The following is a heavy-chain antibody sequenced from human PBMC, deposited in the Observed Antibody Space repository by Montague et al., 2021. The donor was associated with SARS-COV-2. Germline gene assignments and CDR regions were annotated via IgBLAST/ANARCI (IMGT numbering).Heavy chain of an antibody. V-gene: IGHV4-61*01. Sequence: SETLSLICSVSGVSVNSGSHYWSWIRQPPGKGLEWIGYVYYSGTTKYXXXLQSRVSISLDTSNNQFSLSLRSVTSADSAVYFCAREARGYSYGVFPGFDYWGLGVLVTVSS. D-gene: IGHD5-18*01. CDR3: AREARGYSYGVFPGFDY. CDR1: GVSVNSGSHY. J-gene: IGHJ4*02. CDR2: VYYSGTT.